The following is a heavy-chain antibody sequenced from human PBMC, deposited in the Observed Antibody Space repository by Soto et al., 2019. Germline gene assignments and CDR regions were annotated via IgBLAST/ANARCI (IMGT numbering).Heavy chain of an antibody. V-gene: IGHV5-51*01. Sequence: GESLKISCKGSEYSFSNYWIAWVRQMPGKGLDCMGIIYLGDFDTRYSPSFQGQVTISADKSINTAHLQWSSLKASDTAMYYCVRRHGNSHFDYWGQGTQVTVSS. J-gene: IGHJ4*02. CDR2: IYLGDFDT. CDR1: EYSFSNYW. CDR3: VRRHGNSHFDY. D-gene: IGHD4-4*01.